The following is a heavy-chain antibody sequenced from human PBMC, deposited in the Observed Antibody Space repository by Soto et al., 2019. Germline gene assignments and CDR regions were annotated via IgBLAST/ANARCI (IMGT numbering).Heavy chain of an antibody. V-gene: IGHV3-30-3*01. CDR3: ARDHRRDYYGMDV. J-gene: IGHJ6*02. CDR1: GFTFSSYA. Sequence: GGSLRLSCAASGFTFSSYAMHWVRQAPGKGLEWVAVISYDGSNKYYADSVKGRFTISRDNSKNRLYLQMNSLRAEDTAVYYCARDHRRDYYGMDVWGQGTTVTVSS. CDR2: ISYDGSNK.